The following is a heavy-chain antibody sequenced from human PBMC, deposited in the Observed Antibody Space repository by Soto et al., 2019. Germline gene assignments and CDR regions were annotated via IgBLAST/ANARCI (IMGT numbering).Heavy chain of an antibody. J-gene: IGHJ6*02. CDR1: GYTFTSYD. D-gene: IGHD6-19*01. CDR3: ARGLGLYSSGWYASYYYYGMDV. Sequence: ASVKVSCKASGYTFTSYDINWVRQATGQGLEWMGWMNPNSGNTGYAQKFQGRVTMTRSTSISTAYMELSSLRSEDTAVYYCARGLGLYSSGWYASYYYYGMDVWGQGTTVTVSS. V-gene: IGHV1-8*01. CDR2: MNPNSGNT.